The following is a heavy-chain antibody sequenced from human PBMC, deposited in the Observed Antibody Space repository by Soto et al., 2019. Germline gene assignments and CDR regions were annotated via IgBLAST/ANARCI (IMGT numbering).Heavy chain of an antibody. CDR2: ISYDGSNK. J-gene: IGHJ4*02. Sequence: GGSLRLSCAASGFTFSSYAMHWVRQAPGKGLEWVAVISYDGSNKYYADSVKGRFTISRDNSKNTLYLQMNSLRAEDTAVYYCARDLAGYYYDSSGYSLGFSGQATLVTVSS. CDR3: ARDLAGYYYDSSGYSLGF. D-gene: IGHD3-22*01. V-gene: IGHV3-30-3*01. CDR1: GFTFSSYA.